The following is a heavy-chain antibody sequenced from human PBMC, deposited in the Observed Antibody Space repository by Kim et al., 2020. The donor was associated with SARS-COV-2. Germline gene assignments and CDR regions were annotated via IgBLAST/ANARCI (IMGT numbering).Heavy chain of an antibody. CDR3: ARDRVVITMYAFDI. CDR2: ISSSSSTI. J-gene: IGHJ3*02. CDR1: GFTFSSYS. V-gene: IGHV3-48*02. Sequence: GGSLRLSCAASGFTFSSYSMNWVRQAPGKGLEWVSYISSSSSTIYYADSVKGRFTISRDNAKNSLYLQMNSLRDEDTAVYYCARDRVVITMYAFDIWGQGTMVTVSS. D-gene: IGHD3-22*01.